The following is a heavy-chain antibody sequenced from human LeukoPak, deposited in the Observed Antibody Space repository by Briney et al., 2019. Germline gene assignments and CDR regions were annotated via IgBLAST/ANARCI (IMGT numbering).Heavy chain of an antibody. CDR2: IKQDGSEK. CDR1: GFTFSSYW. J-gene: IGHJ6*02. V-gene: IGHV3-7*04. D-gene: IGHD2-2*02. Sequence: GGSLRLSCAASGFTFSSYWMSWVRQAPGKGLEWVANIKQDGSEKYYVDSVKGRFTISRDNAKNPLYLQMNSLRAEDTAVYYCARDLGGCSSTSCYKDYYGMDVRGQGTTVTVSS. CDR3: ARDLGGCSSTSCYKDYYGMDV.